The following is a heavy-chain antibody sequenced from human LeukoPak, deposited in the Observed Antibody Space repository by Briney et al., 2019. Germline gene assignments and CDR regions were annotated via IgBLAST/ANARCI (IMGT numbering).Heavy chain of an antibody. CDR2: IYPGDSDT. J-gene: IGHJ4*02. Sequence: GESLKISCKASVCGSTSYWIGWVRQMPGKGLEWMGMIYPGDSDTRYSPSFQGQITISVDKSISIAYLQWSSLKASDTAIYYCAYFLQVVAGTWGYWGQGTLVTV. D-gene: IGHD6-19*01. V-gene: IGHV5-51*01. CDR3: AYFLQVVAGTWGY. CDR1: VCGSTSYW.